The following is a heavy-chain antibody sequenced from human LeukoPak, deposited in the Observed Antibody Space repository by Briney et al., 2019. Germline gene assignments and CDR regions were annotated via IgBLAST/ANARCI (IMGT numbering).Heavy chain of an antibody. J-gene: IGHJ5*02. V-gene: IGHV4-59*01. CDR2: IYYSGST. CDR1: GGSISSYY. D-gene: IGHD2-2*01. CDR3: ARDRGVVPAADVYWFDP. Sequence: SETLSLTCTVSGGSISSYYWSWIRQPPGKGLEWIGYIYYSGSTNYNPSLKSRVTISVDTSKNQFSLKLSSVTAADTAVYYCARDRGVVPAADVYWFDPWGQGTLVTVSS.